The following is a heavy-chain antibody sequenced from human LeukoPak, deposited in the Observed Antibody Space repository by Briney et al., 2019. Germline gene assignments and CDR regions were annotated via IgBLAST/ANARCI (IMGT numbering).Heavy chain of an antibody. CDR1: GFTFSNYA. CDR3: TRDEAGREMPTGP. J-gene: IGHJ5*02. CDR2: IPYDGTNK. Sequence: GGSLRLSCAASGFTFSNYAMHWVRQAPGKGLEWVAVIPYDGTNKYYADSVKGRFTIPRDNSKNTLYLQMNSLRAEDTAVYYCTRDEAGREMPTGPWGQGTLVTVSS. V-gene: IGHV3-30-3*01. D-gene: IGHD5-24*01.